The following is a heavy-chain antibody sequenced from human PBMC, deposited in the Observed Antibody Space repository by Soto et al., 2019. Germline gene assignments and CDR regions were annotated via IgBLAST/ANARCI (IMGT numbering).Heavy chain of an antibody. J-gene: IGHJ3*02. D-gene: IGHD2-2*01. CDR3: ARREEIVVVPAAETDDDASDI. Sequence: GASVKVSCKASGGTFSSYTISWVRQAPGQGLEWMGRIIPILGIANYAQKFQGRVTITADKSTSTAYMELSSLRSEDTAVYYCARREEIVVVPAAETDDDASDIWGQGTMVTVS. V-gene: IGHV1-69*02. CDR2: IIPILGIA. CDR1: GGTFSSYT.